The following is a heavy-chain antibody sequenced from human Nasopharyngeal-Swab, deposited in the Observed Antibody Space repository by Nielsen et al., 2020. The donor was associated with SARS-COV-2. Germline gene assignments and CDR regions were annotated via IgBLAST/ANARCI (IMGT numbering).Heavy chain of an antibody. J-gene: IGHJ6*02. CDR3: AIPYCSGGSCYLYYGMDV. D-gene: IGHD2-15*01. V-gene: IGHV4-34*01. Sequence: SETLSPTCAVYGGSFSGYYWSWIRQPPGKGLEWIGEINHSGSTNYNPSLKSRVTISVDTSKNQFSLKLSSVTAADTAVYYCAIPYCSGGSCYLYYGMDVWGQGTTVTVSS. CDR1: GGSFSGYY. CDR2: INHSGST.